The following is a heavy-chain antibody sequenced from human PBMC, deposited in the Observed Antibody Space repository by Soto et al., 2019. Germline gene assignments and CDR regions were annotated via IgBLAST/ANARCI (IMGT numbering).Heavy chain of an antibody. V-gene: IGHV1-69*05. CDR1: GGTFSSYA. D-gene: IGHD4-17*01. Sequence: GASVKVSCKASGGTFSSYAISWVRQAPGQGLEWMGGIIPIFGTANYAQKFQGRVTITRDTSASTAYMELSSLRSEDTAVYYCAVTGVTGDYILFDYWGQGTLVTVSS. CDR3: AVTGVTGDYILFDY. J-gene: IGHJ4*02. CDR2: IIPIFGTA.